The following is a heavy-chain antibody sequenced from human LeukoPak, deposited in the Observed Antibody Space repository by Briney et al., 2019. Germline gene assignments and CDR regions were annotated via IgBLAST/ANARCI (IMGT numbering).Heavy chain of an antibody. J-gene: IGHJ4*02. CDR3: ARGWDYDSGGRPTAYVY. CDR1: GYTFTSYG. Sequence: GASVKVSCKASGYTFTSYGISWVRQAPGQGLEWMGWISAYNGNTNYAQKLQGRVTMTTDTSTSTAYMGLRSLRSEDTAVYYCARGWDYDSGGRPTAYVYWGQGTLVSVSS. D-gene: IGHD3-22*01. V-gene: IGHV1-18*01. CDR2: ISAYNGNT.